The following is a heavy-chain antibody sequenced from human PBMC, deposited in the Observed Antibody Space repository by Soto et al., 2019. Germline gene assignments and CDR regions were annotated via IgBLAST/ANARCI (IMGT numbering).Heavy chain of an antibody. CDR2: IYPGDSDS. CDR1: GFTFTIYW. D-gene: IGHD2-2*01. Sequence: GESLKISCKGSGFTFTIYWIAWVRQMPGKGLEWMGIIYPGDSDSSYSPSFQGQVTISADKSINTAYLHWSSLKASDTAIYYCATHEGYCSTTTCSNFDYWGQGTLVTVSS. CDR3: ATHEGYCSTTTCSNFDY. J-gene: IGHJ4*02. V-gene: IGHV5-51*01.